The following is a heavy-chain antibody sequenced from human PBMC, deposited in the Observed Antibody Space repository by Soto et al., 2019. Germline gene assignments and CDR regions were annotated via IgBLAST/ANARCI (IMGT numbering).Heavy chain of an antibody. J-gene: IGHJ6*03. CDR1: GFTFSSYS. Sequence: QPGGSLRLSCAASGFTFSSYSMNWVRQAPGKGLEWVSYISSSSSTIYYADSVKGRFTISRDNAKNSLYLQMNSLRAEDTAVYYCARFSITMVREGPYYMDVWGKGTTVTVSS. CDR3: ARFSITMVREGPYYMDV. CDR2: ISSSSSTI. V-gene: IGHV3-48*01. D-gene: IGHD3-10*01.